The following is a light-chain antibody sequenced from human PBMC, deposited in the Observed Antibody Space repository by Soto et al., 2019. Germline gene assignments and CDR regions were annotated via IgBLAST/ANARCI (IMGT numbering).Light chain of an antibody. CDR2: GAS. CDR1: ESVTTN. V-gene: IGKV3-15*01. Sequence: VMTQSPATLSVSPGESATLSCRASESVTTNVAWYQQKPGQAPRLLIYGASTRATGIPARFSGSGSGIEFTLTINSLEFGDSAVYSWQQYHNWYSFGQGSKLEIK. J-gene: IGKJ2*03. CDR3: QQYHNWYS.